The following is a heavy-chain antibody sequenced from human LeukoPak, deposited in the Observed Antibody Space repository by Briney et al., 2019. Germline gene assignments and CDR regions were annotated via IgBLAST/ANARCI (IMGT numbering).Heavy chain of an antibody. J-gene: IGHJ4*02. D-gene: IGHD2-21*02. CDR2: IYGSGVTT. V-gene: IGHV3-23*01. CDR1: GFIFNIYA. CDR3: AKGRSGHEGVTYPLDS. Sequence: PGGSLRLSCAASGFIFNIYAMSWVRQAPGKGLEWVSTIYGSGVTTYYAGSVRGRFTISRDNSKNTLYLQMNSLSAEDTAVYFCAKGRSGHEGVTYPLDSWGQGTLVTVSS.